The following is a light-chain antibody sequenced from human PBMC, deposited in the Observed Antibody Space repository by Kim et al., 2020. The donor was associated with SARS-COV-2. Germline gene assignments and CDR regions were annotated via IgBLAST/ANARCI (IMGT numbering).Light chain of an antibody. V-gene: IGLV2-14*03. Sequence: TSPANGASRVVGAYNYFSWNQQHPGKAPKLMIYDVSDRPSGISNRFSGSKSGNTASLTISGLQAEDEADYYCSSYTSSDTRVFGTGTKVTVL. CDR2: DVS. CDR3: SSYTSSDTRV. J-gene: IGLJ1*01. CDR1: SRVVGAYNY.